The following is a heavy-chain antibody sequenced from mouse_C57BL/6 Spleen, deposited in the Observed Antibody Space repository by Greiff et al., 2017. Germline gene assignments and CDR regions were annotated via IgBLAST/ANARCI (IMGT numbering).Heavy chain of an antibody. J-gene: IGHJ2*01. CDR1: GYTFTSYW. V-gene: IGHV1-69*01. CDR3: ARSRGSSYEGNYYFDY. D-gene: IGHD1-1*01. Sequence: VQLQQPGAELVMPGASVKLSCKASGYTFTSYWMHWVKQRPGQGLEWIGEIDPSDSYTNYNQKFKGKSTLTVDKSSSTAYMQLSSLTSEDSAVYYCARSRGSSYEGNYYFDYWGQGTTLTVSS. CDR2: IDPSDSYT.